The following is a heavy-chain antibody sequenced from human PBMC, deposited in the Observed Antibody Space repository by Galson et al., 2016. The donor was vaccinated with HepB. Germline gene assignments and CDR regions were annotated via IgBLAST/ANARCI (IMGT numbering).Heavy chain of an antibody. V-gene: IGHV4-59*01. Sequence: SETLSLTCTVSGGSISGYYWSWIRQPPGKGLDWIGSIYYSGSTNYYPSLRSRVTMSVDTSKNQFSLKLSSVTAADTAVYYGARDLGIATPPYGMDVWGKGTTVTVSS. CDR2: IYYSGST. D-gene: IGHD3-16*01. J-gene: IGHJ6*04. CDR1: GGSISGYY. CDR3: ARDLGIATPPYGMDV.